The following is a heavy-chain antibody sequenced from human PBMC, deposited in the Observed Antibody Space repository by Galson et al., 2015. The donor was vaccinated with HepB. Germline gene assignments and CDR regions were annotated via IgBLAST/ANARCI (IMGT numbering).Heavy chain of an antibody. Sequence: SLRLSCAASGFTFSSYAMSWVRQAPGKGLEWVSAISGSGGSTYYADSVKGRFTISRDNSKNTLYLQMNSLRAEDTAVCYCAKDRPYYGFWSGYSAAGCFDYWGQGTLVTVSS. V-gene: IGHV3-23*01. CDR3: AKDRPYYGFWSGYSAAGCFDY. D-gene: IGHD3-3*01. J-gene: IGHJ4*02. CDR2: ISGSGGST. CDR1: GFTFSSYA.